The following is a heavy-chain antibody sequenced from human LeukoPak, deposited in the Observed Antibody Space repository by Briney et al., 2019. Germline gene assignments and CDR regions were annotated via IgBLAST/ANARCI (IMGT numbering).Heavy chain of an antibody. CDR3: AKDVPYDYVWGSYRYTEDY. CDR2: ISGSGGST. Sequence: GGSLRLSCAASGFTFSSYAMSWVRQAPGKGLEWVSAISGSGGSTYYADSVKGRFTISRDNSKNTLYLQMNSLGAEDTAVYYCAKDVPYDYVWGSYRYTEDYWGQGTLVTVSS. D-gene: IGHD3-16*02. J-gene: IGHJ4*02. V-gene: IGHV3-23*01. CDR1: GFTFSSYA.